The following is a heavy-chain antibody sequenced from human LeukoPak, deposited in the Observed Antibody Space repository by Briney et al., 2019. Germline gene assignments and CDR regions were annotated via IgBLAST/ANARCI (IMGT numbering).Heavy chain of an antibody. CDR2: IYSGGST. D-gene: IGHD3-10*01. J-gene: IGHJ4*02. V-gene: IGHV3-53*01. Sequence: PGGSLRLSCAASGFTVSSNYMSWVRQAPGKGLEWVSVIYSGGSTYYADSVKGRFTISRDKSKNTLYLQMNSLRAEDTAVYYCARSRSGSGSYRFDYWGQGTLVTVSS. CDR3: ARSRSGSGSYRFDY. CDR1: GFTVSSNY.